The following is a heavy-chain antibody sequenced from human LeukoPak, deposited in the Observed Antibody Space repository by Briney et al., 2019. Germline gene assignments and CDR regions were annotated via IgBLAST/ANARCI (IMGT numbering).Heavy chain of an antibody. CDR3: ARAHTRNTGYDY. J-gene: IGHJ4*02. CDR1: GFTFSSYD. Sequence: PGGSLRLSCAASGFTFSSYDMHWVRQATGKGLEWVSAIGTAGDTYYPGSVKGRFTISRENAKNSLYLQMNSLRAGDTAVYYCARAHTRNTGYDYWGQGTLVTVSS. D-gene: IGHD2-15*01. V-gene: IGHV3-13*01. CDR2: IGTAGDT.